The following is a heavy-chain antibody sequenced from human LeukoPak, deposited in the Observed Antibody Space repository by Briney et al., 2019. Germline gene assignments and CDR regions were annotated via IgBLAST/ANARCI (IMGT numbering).Heavy chain of an antibody. V-gene: IGHV4-59*08. J-gene: IGHJ3*01. CDR3: ARQGFGDLWDLAFDF. Sequence: PSETLSLTCTVSGASITSNYWSWIRQPPGRGLEWIGYISNTGSTIYTPSLKSRVTISADTSTNQFSLELTSVTAADTAMYYCARQGFGDLWDLAFDFWGQGTQVTVSS. CDR1: GASITSNY. CDR2: ISNTGST. D-gene: IGHD3-10*01.